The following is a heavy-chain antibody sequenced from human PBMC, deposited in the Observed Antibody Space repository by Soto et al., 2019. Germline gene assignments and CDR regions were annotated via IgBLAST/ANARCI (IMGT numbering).Heavy chain of an antibody. Sequence: ASVKVSCKASGYTFTSYDINWVRQATGQGLEWMGWMNPNSGNTGYAQKFQGRVTMTRNTSISTAYMEQSSLRSEDTAVYYCARAGDSGYDYGEGGYYGMDVWGQGTTVTVSS. J-gene: IGHJ6*02. D-gene: IGHD5-12*01. CDR2: MNPNSGNT. CDR1: GYTFTSYD. V-gene: IGHV1-8*01. CDR3: ARAGDSGYDYGEGGYYGMDV.